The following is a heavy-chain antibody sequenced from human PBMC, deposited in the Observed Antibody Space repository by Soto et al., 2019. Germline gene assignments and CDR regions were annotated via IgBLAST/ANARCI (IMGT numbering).Heavy chain of an antibody. CDR3: AIPYCSSTSCYAGAFDI. V-gene: IGHV4-39*01. CDR2: IYYSGST. J-gene: IGHJ3*02. CDR1: GGSISSSSYY. Sequence: SETLSLTCTVSGGSISSSSYYWGWIRQPPGKGLEGIGSIYYSGSTYYNPSLKSRVTISVDTSKNQFSLKLSSVPAADTAVYYCAIPYCSSTSCYAGAFDIWGQGTMVTVSS. D-gene: IGHD2-2*01.